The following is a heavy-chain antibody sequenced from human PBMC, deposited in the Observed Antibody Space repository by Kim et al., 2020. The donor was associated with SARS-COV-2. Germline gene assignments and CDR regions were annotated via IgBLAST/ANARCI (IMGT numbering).Heavy chain of an antibody. CDR3: ARGLPSGITIFGVVKNWFDP. Sequence: GGSLRLSCAASGFTFSDYYMSWIRQAPGKGLEWVSYISSSGRTIYYADSVKGRFTISRDNAKNSLYLQMNSLRAEDTAVYYCARGLPSGITIFGVVKNWFDPWGQGTLVTVSS. CDR1: GFTFSDYY. D-gene: IGHD3-3*01. J-gene: IGHJ5*02. V-gene: IGHV3-11*01. CDR2: ISSSGRTI.